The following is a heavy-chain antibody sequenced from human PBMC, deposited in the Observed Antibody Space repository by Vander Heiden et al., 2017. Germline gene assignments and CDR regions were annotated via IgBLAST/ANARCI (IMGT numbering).Heavy chain of an antibody. Sequence: AASGFTFSSYGMHWVRQAPDQGLVWVAVIWEDGSNKYYADSVKGRVTISRDNSKNTLYLQMNSLRAEDTAVYYCARSGGVVATTGEYYYYYGMDVWGQGTTVTVSS. D-gene: IGHD5-12*01. CDR2: IWEDGSNK. J-gene: IGHJ6*02. CDR3: ARSGGVVATTGEYYYYYGMDV. CDR1: GFTFSSYG. V-gene: IGHV3-33*01.